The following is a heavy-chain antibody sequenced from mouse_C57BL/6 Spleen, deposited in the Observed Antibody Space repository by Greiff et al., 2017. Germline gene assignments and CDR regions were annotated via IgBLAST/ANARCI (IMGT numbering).Heavy chain of an antibody. Sequence: VHLVESGAELVRPGASVKLSCKASGYTFTDYYINWVKQRPGQGLEWIARIYPGSGNTYYNEKFKGKATLTAEKSSSTAYMQLSSLTSEDSAVYFCARWSPYSNYEYWYFDVWGTGTTVTVSS. V-gene: IGHV1-76*01. CDR2: IYPGSGNT. CDR3: ARWSPYSNYEYWYFDV. D-gene: IGHD2-5*01. J-gene: IGHJ1*03. CDR1: GYTFTDYY.